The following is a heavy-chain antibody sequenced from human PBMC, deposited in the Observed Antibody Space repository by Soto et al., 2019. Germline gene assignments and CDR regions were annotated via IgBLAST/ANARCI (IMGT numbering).Heavy chain of an antibody. Sequence: GGSLRLSCAVSGFTFSSYSMHWVRQDPDMGLEWVAFISFAGNNKYYADSVKGRFTISRDNSNNMVYLEMNSLRLDDTAVYYFARDRRQALVVVAATGGFVYWDQGTPVTVSS. CDR2: ISFAGNNK. CDR1: GFTFSSYS. CDR3: ARDRRQALVVVAATGGFVY. D-gene: IGHD2-15*01. V-gene: IGHV3-30*04. J-gene: IGHJ4*02.